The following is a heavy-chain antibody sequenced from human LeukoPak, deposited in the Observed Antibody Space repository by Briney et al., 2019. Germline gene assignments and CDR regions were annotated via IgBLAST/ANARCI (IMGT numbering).Heavy chain of an antibody. CDR2: IWRSDHT. J-gene: IGHJ4*02. D-gene: IGHD2-2*01. CDR1: GGSISSSDW. CDR3: ARDPHCSSTNCPFDF. V-gene: IGHV4-4*02. Sequence: SETLSLTCAVSGGSISSSDWWSWVRPPPGRGLEWIGYIWRSDHTNYNPSLKSRVTMSLDKSKNQFSLKLSSVTAADTAVYYCARDPHCSSTNCPFDFWGQGTLVIVSS.